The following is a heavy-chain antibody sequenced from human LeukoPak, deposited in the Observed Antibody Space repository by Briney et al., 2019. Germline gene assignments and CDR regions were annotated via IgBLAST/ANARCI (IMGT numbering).Heavy chain of an antibody. D-gene: IGHD1-1*01. CDR2: INPSGGST. J-gene: IGHJ4*02. Sequence: GASVNVSCKSSGYTFTSYYMHWVRQAPGQGLEWMGIINPSGGSTSYAQKFQGRVTMTRDMSTSTVYMELSSLRSEDTAVYYCARWNWNPVGFDYWGQGTLVTVSS. V-gene: IGHV1-46*01. CDR1: GYTFTSYY. CDR3: ARWNWNPVGFDY.